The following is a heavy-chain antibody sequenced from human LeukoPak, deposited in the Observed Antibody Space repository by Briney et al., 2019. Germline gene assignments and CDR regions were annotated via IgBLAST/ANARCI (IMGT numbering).Heavy chain of an antibody. V-gene: IGHV1-2*02. J-gene: IGHJ4*02. CDR3: ARDNRYSGSDGTAY. D-gene: IGHD1-26*01. CDR2: INPNSGGT. Sequence: GASVKVSCKASGYTFTGYYMHWVRQAPGQGLEWMGWINPNSGGTNYAQKFQGRVTMTRDTSISTAYMELSSLRSEDTAVYYCARDNRYSGSDGTAYWGQGTLVTVSS. CDR1: GYTFTGYY.